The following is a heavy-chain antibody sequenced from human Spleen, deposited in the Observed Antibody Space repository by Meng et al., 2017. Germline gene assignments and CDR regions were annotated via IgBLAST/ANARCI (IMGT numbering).Heavy chain of an antibody. CDR3: ARVLGYYGSESYSDN. J-gene: IGHJ4*02. D-gene: IGHD3-10*01. V-gene: IGHV3-23*01. Sequence: GESLKISCAASGFTFSSYAMTWVRQPPGKGLEWVSVISGGGRGTYYADSVKGRVTISRDNSKNTLYLQMTGLRAEDTAVYYCARVLGYYGSESYSDNWGQGTLVTVSS. CDR1: GFTFSSYA. CDR2: ISGGGRGT.